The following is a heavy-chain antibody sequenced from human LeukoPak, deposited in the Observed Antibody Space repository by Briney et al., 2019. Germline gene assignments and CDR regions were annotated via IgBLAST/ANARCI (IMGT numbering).Heavy chain of an antibody. CDR3: ANHVSFSYASGNLWNY. V-gene: IGHV3-23*01. D-gene: IGHD3-10*01. CDR2: ISGTGGST. J-gene: IGHJ4*02. CDR1: GFTFSSYA. Sequence: PPGRSLRLSCAASGFTFSSYAMSWIRQAPGKGLEWVSGISGTGGSTYHADSVKGRFTISRDNTKNTLYLQMHSLRAEDTAVYYCANHVSFSYASGNLWNYWGQGTLVTVSS.